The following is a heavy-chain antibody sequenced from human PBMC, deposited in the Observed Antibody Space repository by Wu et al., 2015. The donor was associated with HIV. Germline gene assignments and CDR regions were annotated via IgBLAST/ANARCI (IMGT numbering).Heavy chain of an antibody. V-gene: IGHV1-8*01. J-gene: IGHJ6*02. CDR1: GYTITTYD. D-gene: IGHD3-10*01. CDR3: ATSYYGSGSYPTFYYYYAMDV. Sequence: QVQLLQSGAEVKKPGASVKVSCQASGYTITTYDFNWVRQAPGQGLEWMGWMNSNNGKTGYGQKFQGRVAMTRNISTRTAYMELSGLKSEDTAVYYCATSYYGSGSYPTFYYYYAMDVWGQGTTVTVS. CDR2: MNSNNGKT.